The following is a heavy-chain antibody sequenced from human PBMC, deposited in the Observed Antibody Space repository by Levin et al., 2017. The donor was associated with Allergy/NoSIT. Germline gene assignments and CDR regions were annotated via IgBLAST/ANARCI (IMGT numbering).Heavy chain of an antibody. CDR3: VRVSTVGRGSFDY. D-gene: IGHD3-16*01. J-gene: IGHJ4*02. Sequence: PSETLSLTCTVSGGSISPHYWTWIRQPPGKTLEWIGYIYYSGTTSYNHSLKGRVTMSVDTSKNQFSLTLTSVTAADTAVYYGVRVSTVGRGSFDYWGRGTLVTVSS. CDR2: IYYSGTT. V-gene: IGHV4-59*11. CDR1: GGSISPHY.